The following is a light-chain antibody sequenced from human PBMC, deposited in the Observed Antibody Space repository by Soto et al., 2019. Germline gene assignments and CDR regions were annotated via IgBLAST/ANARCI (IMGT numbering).Light chain of an antibody. CDR3: QQYNSYWK. CDR2: DAS. Sequence: DIQMTQSPSTLSASVVDRVTITCRASQSISTWLAWYQQKPGKAPKLLIYDASSLESGVPSRFSGSGSGTEFTLTISSLQPDDFATYYCQQYNSYWKFGQGTKVDIK. CDR1: QSISTW. V-gene: IGKV1-5*01. J-gene: IGKJ1*01.